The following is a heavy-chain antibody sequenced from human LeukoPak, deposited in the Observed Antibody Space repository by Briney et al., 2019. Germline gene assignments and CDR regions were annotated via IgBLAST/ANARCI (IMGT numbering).Heavy chain of an antibody. CDR1: GFTFSNAW. Sequence: GGSLRLSCAASGFTFSNAWMSWVRQAPGKGLEWVGRIKSKTDGGTTDYAAPVKGRFTISRDDSKNTLYLQMNSLKTEDTAVYYCTTDREVIVREPGYWGQGTLVTVSS. CDR2: IKSKTDGGTT. V-gene: IGHV3-15*01. CDR3: TTDREVIVREPGY. J-gene: IGHJ4*02. D-gene: IGHD3-22*01.